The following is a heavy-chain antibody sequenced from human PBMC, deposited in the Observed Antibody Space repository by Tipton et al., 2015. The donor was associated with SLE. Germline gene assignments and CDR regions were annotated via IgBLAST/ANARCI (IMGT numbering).Heavy chain of an antibody. CDR1: GFTFSSYA. V-gene: IGHV3-23*01. CDR3: AKVSADCGGDCYYDAFDI. J-gene: IGHJ3*02. CDR2: ISGSGGST. Sequence: SLRLSCAASGFTFSSYAMRWVRKAPGKGLEWVSAISGSGGSTYYADSVKGWFTISRDNSKNTLYLQMNSLRAEDTAVYYCAKVSADCGGDCYYDAFDIWGQGTMVTVSS. D-gene: IGHD2-21*01.